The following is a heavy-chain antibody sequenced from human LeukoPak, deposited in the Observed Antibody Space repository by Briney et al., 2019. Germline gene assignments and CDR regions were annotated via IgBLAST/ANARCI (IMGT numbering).Heavy chain of an antibody. V-gene: IGHV4-39*01. CDR3: AKSGGHGLIDY. CDR1: GGSISSSSYY. D-gene: IGHD1-26*01. J-gene: IGHJ4*02. Sequence: SETLSLTCTVSGGSISSSSYYWGWIRQPPGKGLEWIGSIYYSGSTYYNASLESRVTISVDTSKNEFSLRLNSVTAADTAMYYCAKSGGHGLIDYWGQGTLVTVSS. CDR2: IYYSGST.